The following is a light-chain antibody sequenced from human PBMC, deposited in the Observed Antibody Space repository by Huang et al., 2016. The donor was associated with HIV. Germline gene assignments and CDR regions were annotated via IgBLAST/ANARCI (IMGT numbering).Light chain of an antibody. Sequence: IALRQSPGTLSLSPGDRATLPGWAGSTVSRNLLAWYQQKPGQAPRLLIYAASTRATGVPDRFRGSASGTDFTLTISRLEPEDFAMYYCQQYGSSPWTCGQGTKVEIK. CDR2: AAS. CDR3: QQYGSSPWT. CDR1: STVSRNL. J-gene: IGKJ1*01. V-gene: IGKV3-20*01.